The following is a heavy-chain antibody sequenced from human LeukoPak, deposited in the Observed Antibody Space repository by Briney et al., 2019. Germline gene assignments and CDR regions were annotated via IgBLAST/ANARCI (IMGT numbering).Heavy chain of an antibody. CDR1: GFTFDDYA. CDR3: AKLPMTTVTTDGMDV. D-gene: IGHD4-17*01. CDR2: ISWNSGSI. J-gene: IGHJ6*02. Sequence: GGSLRLSCAASGFTFDDYAMHWVRQAPGKGLEWVSGISWNSGSIGYADSVKGRFTISRDNAKNSLYLQMNSLRAEGTALYYCAKLPMTTVTTDGMDVWGQGTTVTVSS. V-gene: IGHV3-9*01.